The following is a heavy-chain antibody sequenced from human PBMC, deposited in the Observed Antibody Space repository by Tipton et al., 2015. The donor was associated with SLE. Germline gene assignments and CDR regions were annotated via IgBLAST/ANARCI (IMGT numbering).Heavy chain of an antibody. V-gene: IGHV4-39*07. CDR3: ARHVRVEPHDAFDI. J-gene: IGHJ3*02. CDR1: GGSISSSSYY. CDR2: IYYSGST. Sequence: TLSLTCTVSGGSISSSSYYWGWFRQPPGKGLEWIGSIYYSGSTYYNPSLKSRVTISVDTSKNQFSLKLSSVTAADTAVYYCARHVRVEPHDAFDIWGQGTMVTVSS. D-gene: IGHD3-10*02.